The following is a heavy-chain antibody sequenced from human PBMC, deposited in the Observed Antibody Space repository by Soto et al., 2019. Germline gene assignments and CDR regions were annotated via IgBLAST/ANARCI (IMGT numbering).Heavy chain of an antibody. D-gene: IGHD3-16*01. J-gene: IGHJ6*02. V-gene: IGHV3-30-3*01. CDR1: GFTFSSYA. CDR2: ISYDGSNK. CDR3: ARDHSYHCGMDV. Sequence: QVQLVESGGGVVQPGRSLRLSCAASGFTFSSYAMHWVRQAPGKGLEWVAVISYDGSNKYYADSVKGRFPISRDNSKNTLYLQMTGLRAEVTAVYYCARDHSYHCGMDVWGQGTTVTVSS.